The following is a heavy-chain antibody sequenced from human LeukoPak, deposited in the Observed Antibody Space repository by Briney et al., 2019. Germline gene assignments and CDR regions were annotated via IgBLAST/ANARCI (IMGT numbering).Heavy chain of an antibody. Sequence: GGSLRLSCAASGFTFSSYSMNWVRQAPGKGLELVSSISSSSSYIYYADSVEGRFTISRDNAKNSLYLQMNSLRAEDTAVYYCARAGGTAAKPRYDYWGQGTLVTVSS. CDR2: ISSSSSYI. D-gene: IGHD6-13*01. CDR1: GFTFSSYS. CDR3: ARAGGTAAKPRYDY. J-gene: IGHJ4*02. V-gene: IGHV3-21*01.